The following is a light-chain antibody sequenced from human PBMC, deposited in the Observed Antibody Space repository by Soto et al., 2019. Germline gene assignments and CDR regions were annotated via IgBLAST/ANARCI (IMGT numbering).Light chain of an antibody. CDR1: QSVSSY. J-gene: IGKJ1*01. CDR2: GAF. Sequence: TVMPQSPGTRPVSPGASPTLSCRASQSVSSYLAWYQQKPGQAPRLLIYGAFKRATGIPDRFSGSGSGTDFTLTISRMEPEDVAVYCCQQYGSSPRTFGQGTKVDIK. CDR3: QQYGSSPRT. V-gene: IGKV3-20*01.